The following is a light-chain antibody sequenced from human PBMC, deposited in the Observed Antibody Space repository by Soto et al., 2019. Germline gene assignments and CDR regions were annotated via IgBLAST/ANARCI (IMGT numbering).Light chain of an antibody. V-gene: IGLV2-11*01. J-gene: IGLJ1*01. CDR3: CSSSGSYTKV. CDR1: SSDVGGYNY. CDR2: DVS. Sequence: QSALTQPRSVSGSPGQSVTISCTGTSSDVGGYNYVSWYQQHPGKAPKLMIYDVSKRPSGVPDRFSGSKSGNTASLTISGVLAEDEADYYYCSSSGSYTKVFGTGTKVTVL.